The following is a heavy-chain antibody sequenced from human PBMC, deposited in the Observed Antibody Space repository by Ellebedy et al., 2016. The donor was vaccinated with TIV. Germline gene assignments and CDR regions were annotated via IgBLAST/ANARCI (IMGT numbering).Heavy chain of an antibody. D-gene: IGHD1-1*01. CDR2: ISGTGSDT. CDR1: GFIISDYY. J-gene: IGHJ4*02. CDR3: ARETRDPQL. Sequence: GESLKISCAASGFIISDYYMTWFRQAPGRGLECLSYISGTGSDTNYADSVKGRFAISSDNAKNSLYLQMNSLGSEDTAVYYCARETRDPQLWGQGTLVIVSS. V-gene: IGHV3-11*06.